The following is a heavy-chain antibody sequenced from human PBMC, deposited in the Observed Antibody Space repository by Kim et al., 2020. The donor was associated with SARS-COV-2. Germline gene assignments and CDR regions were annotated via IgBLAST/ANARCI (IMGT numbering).Heavy chain of an antibody. D-gene: IGHD3-10*01. CDR3: ARVFTDYGLTGFDYYYGMDV. J-gene: IGHJ6*02. CDR2: INAGNGNT. V-gene: IGHV1-3*01. Sequence: ASVKVSCKASGYTFTSYAMHWVRQAPGQRLERMGWINAGNGNTKYSQKFQGRVTITRDTSASTAYMELSSLRSEDTAVYYCARVFTDYGLTGFDYYYGMDVWGQGPSVTVSS. CDR1: GYTFTSYA.